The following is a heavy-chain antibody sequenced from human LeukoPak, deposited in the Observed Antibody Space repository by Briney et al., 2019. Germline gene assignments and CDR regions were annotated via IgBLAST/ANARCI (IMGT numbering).Heavy chain of an antibody. Sequence: GGSLRLSCAASGFTFSSYAMSWVRQAPGKGLEWVSAISGSGGSTYYADSVKGRFTISRDNSKNTLYLQMNSLRAEDTAVYYCASPYYYDSSGYYPLYYFDYWGQGTLVTVSS. V-gene: IGHV3-23*01. D-gene: IGHD3-22*01. CDR2: ISGSGGST. CDR1: GFTFSSYA. J-gene: IGHJ4*02. CDR3: ASPYYYDSSGYYPLYYFDY.